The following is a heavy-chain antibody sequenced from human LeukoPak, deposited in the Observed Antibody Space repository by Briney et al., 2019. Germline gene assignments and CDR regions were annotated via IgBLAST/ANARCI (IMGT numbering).Heavy chain of an antibody. CDR3: ARGNRDSSGFYYYYGMDV. J-gene: IGHJ6*02. Sequence: GRSLRPSCAASGFTFDDYAMFWVRQAPGKGLEWVSGISWDSKNIGYAASVKGRFTISRDNAKNSLHLQLSSLRAEDTAFYYCARGNRDSSGFYYYYGMDVWGQGTTVTVSS. CDR2: ISWDSKNI. V-gene: IGHV3-9*01. D-gene: IGHD6-19*01. CDR1: GFTFDDYA.